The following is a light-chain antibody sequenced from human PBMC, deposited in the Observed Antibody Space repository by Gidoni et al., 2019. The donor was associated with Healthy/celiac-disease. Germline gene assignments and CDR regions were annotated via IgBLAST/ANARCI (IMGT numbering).Light chain of an antibody. Sequence: QSALNQPASVSGSPGQSITISCTGTSSDVGGYNYVSWYQQHPGKAPTLMIYDVSNRPSGVSNRFSGSKSGNTASLTISGLQAEDEADYYCSSYTSSSLWVFGGGTKLTVL. CDR3: SSYTSSSLWV. CDR1: SSDVGGYNY. CDR2: DVS. V-gene: IGLV2-14*01. J-gene: IGLJ3*02.